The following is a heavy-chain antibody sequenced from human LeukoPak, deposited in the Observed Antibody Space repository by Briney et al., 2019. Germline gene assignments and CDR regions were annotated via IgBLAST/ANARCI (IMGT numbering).Heavy chain of an antibody. D-gene: IGHD2-15*01. CDR2: TKPDGTAE. CDR3: ASDGGLHPNFDY. CDR1: GFTFRNYW. J-gene: IGHJ4*02. V-gene: IGHV3-7*01. Sequence: GGSLRLSFAASGFTFRNYWMGWVRQAPGKGLEWVANTKPDGTAEYYADSVRGRFTTSRDNANNFLYLQMNSLRGEATAVYYCASDGGLHPNFDYWGQGTLVTVSS.